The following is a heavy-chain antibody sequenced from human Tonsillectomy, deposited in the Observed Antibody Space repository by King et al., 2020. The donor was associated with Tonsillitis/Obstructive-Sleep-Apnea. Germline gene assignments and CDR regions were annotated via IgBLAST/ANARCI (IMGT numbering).Heavy chain of an antibody. J-gene: IGHJ4*02. V-gene: IGHV3-15*01. CDR1: GFTFINAW. Sequence: VQLVESGGGLVKPGGSLRLSCAASGFTFINAWMRWVRQAPVKGREVGGRIKCKTDGGTSDYAAPVKGRFTISIDDSKNTLYLQMNSLKNEDTAVYYCTTVETPGVVSTSHWGQGTLVTVSS. CDR3: TTVETPGVVSTSH. D-gene: IGHD3-3*01. CDR2: IKCKTDGGTS.